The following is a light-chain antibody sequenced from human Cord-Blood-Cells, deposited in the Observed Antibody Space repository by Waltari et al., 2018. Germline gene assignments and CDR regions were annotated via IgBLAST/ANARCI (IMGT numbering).Light chain of an antibody. Sequence: SYELTQPSSVSVSPGQTARITCPGDVLAKKYARWFQQKPGQAPLLVIYKGSERPSGIPERFSGSSSGTTVTLTISGAQVEDEADYYCYSAADNSWVFGGGTKLTVL. J-gene: IGLJ3*02. CDR3: YSAADNSWV. V-gene: IGLV3-27*01. CDR1: VLAKKY. CDR2: KGS.